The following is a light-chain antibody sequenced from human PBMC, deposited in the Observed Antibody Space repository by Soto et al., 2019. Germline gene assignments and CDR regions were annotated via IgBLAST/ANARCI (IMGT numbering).Light chain of an antibody. V-gene: IGLV1-44*01. CDR2: GNN. CDR3: AAWDGSLNNVL. CDR1: GSSIGTNT. J-gene: IGLJ2*01. Sequence: QSVLTQPPSASGTPGQRVTISCSGSGSSIGTNTVNWYRQLPGTAPKLLIYGNNQRPSGVPDRFSGSKSGTSAPLAISGLQSEDEAEYYCAAWDGSLNNVLFGGGTKVTVL.